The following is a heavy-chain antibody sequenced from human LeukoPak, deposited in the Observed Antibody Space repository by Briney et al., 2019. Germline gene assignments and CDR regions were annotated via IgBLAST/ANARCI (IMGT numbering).Heavy chain of an antibody. J-gene: IGHJ4*02. CDR3: AREKNVDTSGGAADY. Sequence: GGSLRLSCAASGFTFGSYSMNWVRQAPGKGLEWVSSISSSSSYIYYADSVKGRFTISRDNAKNSLYLQMNSLRAEDTAVYYCAREKNVDTSGGAADYWGQGTLVTVSS. V-gene: IGHV3-21*01. D-gene: IGHD5-18*01. CDR2: ISSSSSYI. CDR1: GFTFGSYS.